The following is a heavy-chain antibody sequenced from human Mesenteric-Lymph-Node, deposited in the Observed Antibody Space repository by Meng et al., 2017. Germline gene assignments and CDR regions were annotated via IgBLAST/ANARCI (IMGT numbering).Heavy chain of an antibody. CDR3: TKDILGGGFYAFDI. CDR1: GFTFEEDA. CDR2: ISWNSDTI. Sequence: GGSLRLSCAASGFTFEEDAMHWVRLAPGKGLEWVSGISWNSDTIGYADSVKGRFTISRDNTKNSLYRQMKSLRPEDTGLYYCTKDILGGGFYAFDIWGQGTMVTVSS. D-gene: IGHD3-3*02. J-gene: IGHJ3*02. V-gene: IGHV3-9*01.